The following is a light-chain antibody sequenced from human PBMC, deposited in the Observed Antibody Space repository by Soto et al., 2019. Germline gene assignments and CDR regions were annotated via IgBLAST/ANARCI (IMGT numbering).Light chain of an antibody. CDR2: EVS. CDR1: SSDVGSYNL. Sequence: QSALTQPVSVSGSPGQSITISCTGTSSDVGSYNLVSWHQQHPGKAPKLMIYEVSKRPSGVSNRFSGSKSGNTASLTISGLQAEDEADYYCCSYADSSPVIFGGGTKLTVL. V-gene: IGLV2-23*02. CDR3: CSYADSSPVI. J-gene: IGLJ2*01.